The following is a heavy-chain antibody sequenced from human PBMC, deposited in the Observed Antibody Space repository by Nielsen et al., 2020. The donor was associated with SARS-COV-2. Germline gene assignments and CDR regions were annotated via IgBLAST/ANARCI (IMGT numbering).Heavy chain of an antibody. Sequence: ASVKVSCKASGYTFTSYGISWVRQAPGQGLEWMGWISPYSVNTNTNYAQNLQGRVTITADESTSTAYMELSSLRSEDTAVYYCAGGVVPAAMIWFWFDPWGQGTLVTVSS. CDR2: ISPYSVNTNT. J-gene: IGHJ5*02. CDR3: AGGVVPAAMIWFWFDP. CDR1: GYTFTSYG. D-gene: IGHD2-2*01. V-gene: IGHV1-18*04.